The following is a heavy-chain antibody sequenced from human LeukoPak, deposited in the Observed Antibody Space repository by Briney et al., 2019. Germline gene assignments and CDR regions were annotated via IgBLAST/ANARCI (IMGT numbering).Heavy chain of an antibody. CDR3: ARSSSSSWYGSFDI. J-gene: IGHJ3*02. D-gene: IGHD6-13*01. CDR1: GGPFSGYY. Sequence: KPSETLSLTCAVYGGPFSGYYWSWIRQPPGKGLEWIGEINHSESTNYNPSLKSRVTISVDTSKNQFSLKLSSVTAADTAVYYCARSSSSSWYGSFDIWGQGTMVTVSS. V-gene: IGHV4-34*01. CDR2: INHSEST.